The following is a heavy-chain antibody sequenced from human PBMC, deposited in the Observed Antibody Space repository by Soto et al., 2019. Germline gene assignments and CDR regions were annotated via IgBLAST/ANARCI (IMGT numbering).Heavy chain of an antibody. CDR3: AKRRSSSWYYPSDY. CDR2: ISGSGGST. CDR1: GFTFSSYA. J-gene: IGHJ4*02. D-gene: IGHD6-13*01. Sequence: PGGSLRLSCAASGFTFSSYAMSWVRQAPGKGLEWVSAISGSGGSTYYADSVKGRFTISRDNSKNTLYLQMNSLRAEDTAVYYCAKRRSSSWYYPSDYWGQGTLVTVSS. V-gene: IGHV3-23*01.